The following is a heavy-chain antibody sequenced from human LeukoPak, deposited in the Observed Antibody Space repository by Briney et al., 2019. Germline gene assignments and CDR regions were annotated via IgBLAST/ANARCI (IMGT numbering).Heavy chain of an antibody. J-gene: IGHJ4*02. V-gene: IGHV3-23*01. CDR1: GFTFSSYA. D-gene: IGHD6-13*01. CDR3: ARDIFYSSSQIDY. CDR2: IRDSGSST. Sequence: QAGGSLRLSCAASGFTFSSYAMSWVRQAPGKGLEWVSAIRDSGSSTHYADSVKGRFTTSRDNSKNTLYLQMNSLRAEDTAVYYCARDIFYSSSQIDYWGQGTLVTVSS.